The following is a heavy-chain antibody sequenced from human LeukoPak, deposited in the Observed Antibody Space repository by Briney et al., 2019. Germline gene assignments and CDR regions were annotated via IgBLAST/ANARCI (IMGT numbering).Heavy chain of an antibody. CDR1: GYSISSGYY. Sequence: PSETLSLTCTVSGYSISSGYYWGWIRQPPGKGLEWIGSIYHSGSTYYNPSLKSRVTISVDTSKNQFSLKLSSVTAADTAVYYCARKEDYGGPGWFDPWGQGTLVTVSS. J-gene: IGHJ5*02. CDR3: ARKEDYGGPGWFDP. D-gene: IGHD4-23*01. V-gene: IGHV4-38-2*02. CDR2: IYHSGST.